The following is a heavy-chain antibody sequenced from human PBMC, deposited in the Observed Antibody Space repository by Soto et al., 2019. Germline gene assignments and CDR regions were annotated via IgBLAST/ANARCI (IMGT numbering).Heavy chain of an antibody. Sequence: QVQLVQSGAEVKKPGSSVKVSCKASGGTFSSYAISWVRQAPGQGLEWMGGIIPIFGTANYAQKFQGRVKITADESTSTAYIELGSLRSEDKDVYYCARYSGGTPVAFRLDVWCQGMMVNFSS. CDR3: ARYSGGTPVAFRLDV. D-gene: IGHD6-19*01. V-gene: IGHV1-69*01. CDR1: GGTFSSYA. CDR2: IIPIFGTA. J-gene: IGHJ6*02.